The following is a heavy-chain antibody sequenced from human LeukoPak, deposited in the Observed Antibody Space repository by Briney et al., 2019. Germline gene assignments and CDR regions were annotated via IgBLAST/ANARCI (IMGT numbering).Heavy chain of an antibody. CDR2: MYTSGST. CDR3: ARTPEYYYDSRGYYRNDAFDI. D-gene: IGHD3-22*01. Sequence: SETLSLTCAVSGGSISSYYWSWIRQPAGKGLEWIGRMYTSGSTNYNPSLKSRVTMSVDTSKNQSSLKLRSVAAADTAVYYCARTPEYYYDSRGYYRNDAFDIWGQGTMVIVSS. J-gene: IGHJ3*02. V-gene: IGHV4-4*07. CDR1: GGSISSYY.